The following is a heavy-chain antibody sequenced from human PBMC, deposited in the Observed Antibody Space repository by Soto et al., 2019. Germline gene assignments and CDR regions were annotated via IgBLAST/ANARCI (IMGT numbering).Heavy chain of an antibody. V-gene: IGHV3-23*01. CDR3: AKYREGSKASPFDC. J-gene: IGHJ4*02. CDR2: ISYSGGST. D-gene: IGHD1-26*01. CDR1: GFTFSTYA. Sequence: GSLRLSCAASGFTFSTYAVSWVRQAPGKGLEWVSAISYSGGSTFYADSVRGRFTISRDNSRNTLYLQMNSLRADDTAIYYCAKYREGSKASPFDCWGQGTLVTVSS.